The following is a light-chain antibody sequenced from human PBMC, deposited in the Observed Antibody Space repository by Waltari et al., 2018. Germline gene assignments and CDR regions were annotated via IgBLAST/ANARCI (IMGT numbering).Light chain of an antibody. V-gene: IGLV3-21*04. CDR2: FGT. CDR1: ASGG. J-gene: IGLJ2*01. Sequence: YVLTQTPSVSLAPGQTATITCDASGGEPGYRQQPGQAPVLLMYFGTERPPGLPERISGSFSGDTAILTISRVEVGDEADYYCQVWDSNTNQVTFGGGTKLAVL. CDR3: QVWDSNTNQVT.